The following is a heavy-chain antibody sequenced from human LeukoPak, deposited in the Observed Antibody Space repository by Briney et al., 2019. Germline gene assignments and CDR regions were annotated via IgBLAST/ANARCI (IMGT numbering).Heavy chain of an antibody. J-gene: IGHJ6*02. CDR1: GFAFSNYA. CDR3: GRGMDV. Sequence: GGSLRLSCAASGFAFSNYAMNWVRQAPGKGLEWVANIKQDESEKYYVDSVKGRFTISRDNAKNSLYLQMNSLRAEDTAVYYCGRGMDVWGQGTTVTVSS. V-gene: IGHV3-7*03. CDR2: IKQDESEK.